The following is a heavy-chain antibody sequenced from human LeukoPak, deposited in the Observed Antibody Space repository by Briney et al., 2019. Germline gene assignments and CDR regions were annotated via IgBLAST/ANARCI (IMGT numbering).Heavy chain of an antibody. D-gene: IGHD2-15*01. CDR3: ARGYLRYCSGGSCYSEPFDY. Sequence: ASVKVSCKASGYTFTGYYMHWVRQAPGQGLEWMGRINPNSGGTNYAQKFQGRVTMTRGTSISTAYMELSRLRSDDTAVYYCARGYLRYCSGGSCYSEPFDYWGQGTLVTVSS. CDR2: INPNSGGT. J-gene: IGHJ4*02. V-gene: IGHV1-2*06. CDR1: GYTFTGYY.